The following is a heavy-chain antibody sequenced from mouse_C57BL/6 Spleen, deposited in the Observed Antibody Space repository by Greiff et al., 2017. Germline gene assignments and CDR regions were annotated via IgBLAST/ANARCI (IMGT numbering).Heavy chain of an antibody. D-gene: IGHD2-4*01. CDR1: GFSLTSYG. V-gene: IGHV2-5*01. CDR2: IWRGGST. CDR3: ATYDYDFYYAMDY. Sequence: QVQLQQSGPGLVQPSQSLSITCTVSGFSLTSYGVHWVRQSPGKGLEWLGVIWRGGSTDYNAAFMSRLSITKDNSKSQVFFKMNSLQADDTAIYYCATYDYDFYYAMDYWGQGTSVTVSS. J-gene: IGHJ4*01.